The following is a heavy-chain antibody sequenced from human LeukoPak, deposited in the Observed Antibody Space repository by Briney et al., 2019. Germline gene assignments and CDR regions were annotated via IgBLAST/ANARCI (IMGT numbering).Heavy chain of an antibody. CDR2: INPNTGDT. V-gene: IGHV1-2*02. J-gene: IGHJ4*02. CDR3: ASYPRYVSTPPFDY. D-gene: IGHD2-15*01. CDR1: GYTFTAYY. Sequence: ASVKVSCKASGYTFTAYYLHWVRQAPGQRLEWMGWINPNTGDTESAQNFQGRVTMTRDTTISTAYLELTRLTSDDTAVYYCASYPRYVSTPPFDYRGQGTLVTVSS.